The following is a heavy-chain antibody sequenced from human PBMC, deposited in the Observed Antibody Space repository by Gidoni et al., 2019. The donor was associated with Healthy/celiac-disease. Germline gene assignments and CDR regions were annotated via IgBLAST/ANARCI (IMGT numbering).Heavy chain of an antibody. Sequence: QVQLQESGPGLVKPAETLSLTCPVSGGSIRSYYWSWIRQPAGKGLEWIGSIYTSGSTNYNPSLKSRVTMSVDTSKNQFSLKLSSVTAADTAVYYCARAYCSSTSCKSSLFDYWGQGTLVTVSS. CDR3: ARAYCSSTSCKSSLFDY. CDR2: IYTSGST. J-gene: IGHJ4*02. D-gene: IGHD2-2*01. V-gene: IGHV4-4*07. CDR1: GGSIRSYY.